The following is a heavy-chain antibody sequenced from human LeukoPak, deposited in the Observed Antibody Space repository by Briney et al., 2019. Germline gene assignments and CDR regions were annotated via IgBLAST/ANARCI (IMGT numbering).Heavy chain of an antibody. V-gene: IGHV3-23*01. Sequence: GGSLRLSCAASGFTFSSYTMSWVRQAPEKGLEWVSSICGTAGRTYNADSEKGRFTISRDNSKNTLYLQMSSLRVEDTAVYYCAKDEQAWDSTSYHALGAFDIWGQGTMVTVSS. D-gene: IGHD2/OR15-2a*01. CDR3: AKDEQAWDSTSYHALGAFDI. CDR2: ICGTAGRT. J-gene: IGHJ3*02. CDR1: GFTFSSYT.